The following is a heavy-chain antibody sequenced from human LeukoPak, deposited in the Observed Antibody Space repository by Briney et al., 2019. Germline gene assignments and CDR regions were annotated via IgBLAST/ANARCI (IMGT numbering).Heavy chain of an antibody. J-gene: IGHJ4*02. D-gene: IGHD3-3*01. V-gene: IGHV3-21*01. CDR3: ASSAGDFWSGYYAIDY. CDR1: GFTFSSYS. CDR2: ISSSSSYI. Sequence: GGSLRLSCAASGFTFSSYSMNWVRQAPGKGLEWVSSISSSSSYIYYADSVKGRFTISRDNAKNSLYLQMNSLRAEDTAVYYCASSAGDFWSGYYAIDYWGQGTLVTVSS.